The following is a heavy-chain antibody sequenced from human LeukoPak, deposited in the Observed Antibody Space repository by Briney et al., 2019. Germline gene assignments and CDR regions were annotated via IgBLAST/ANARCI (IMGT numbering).Heavy chain of an antibody. CDR2: INHSGST. Sequence: SETLSLTCAVYGGSFSGYYWSWIRQPPGKGLEWIGEINHSGSTNYNPSLKSRVTISVDTSKNQFSLKLSSVTAADTAVYYCARGGVRSWCLRGYYFDYWGQGTLVTVSS. CDR3: ARGGVRSWCLRGYYFDY. D-gene: IGHD6-13*01. J-gene: IGHJ4*02. V-gene: IGHV4-34*01. CDR1: GGSFSGYY.